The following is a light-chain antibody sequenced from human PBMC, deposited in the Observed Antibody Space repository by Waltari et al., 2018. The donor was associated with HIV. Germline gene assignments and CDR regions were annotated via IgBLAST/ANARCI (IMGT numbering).Light chain of an antibody. CDR2: GGS. CDR1: SSDVGGYNY. J-gene: IGLJ3*02. Sequence: QSALTQPASVSGSPGQSITISCTGTSSDVGGYNYVSWYQQYPDKAPKLMIYGGSSRPSGASNRFSGSKSGNTASLPISGLQAEDEADYYCSSYTSSSTWVFGGGTKLTVL. CDR3: SSYTSSSTWV. V-gene: IGLV2-14*01.